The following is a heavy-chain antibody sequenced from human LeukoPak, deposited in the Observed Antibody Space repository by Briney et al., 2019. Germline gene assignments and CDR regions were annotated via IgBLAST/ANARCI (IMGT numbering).Heavy chain of an antibody. CDR2: INPNSGDT. Sequence: ASVKVSCKASGYTFTGYYMHWVRQAPGQGLEWMGWINPNSGDTLYAQNFQGRVTMTRDTSISTAYMELTRLRSDDTAVYYCARKFDTLTGQSNWFAPWGQGTLVTVSS. CDR3: ARKFDTLTGQSNWFAP. V-gene: IGHV1-2*02. D-gene: IGHD3-9*01. CDR1: GYTFTGYY. J-gene: IGHJ5*02.